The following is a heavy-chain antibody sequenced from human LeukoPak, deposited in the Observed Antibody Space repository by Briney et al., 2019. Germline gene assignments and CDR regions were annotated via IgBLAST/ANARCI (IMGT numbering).Heavy chain of an antibody. CDR1: GFTVTSNH. Sequence: GGSLRPSCKASGFTVTSNHMNWVRQAPGKGLEWVSIIYTGGTTHYADSLKDRFTISRDDSINTLYLQINSLRVEDTAVYYCARDSSSYYFDYWGQGTLVTVSS. V-gene: IGHV3-66*01. J-gene: IGHJ4*02. CDR3: ARDSSSYYFDY. D-gene: IGHD6-6*01. CDR2: IYTGGTT.